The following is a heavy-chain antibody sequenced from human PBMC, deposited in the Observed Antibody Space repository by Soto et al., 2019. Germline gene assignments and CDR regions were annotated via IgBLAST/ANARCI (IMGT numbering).Heavy chain of an antibody. Sequence: ASVKVSCKASGYTFTGYYMHWVRQAPGQGLEWMGWINPNSGDTNYAQKFQGWVTMTRDTSITTAYMEVSRPRSDDTAVYYCAREEKNGMDVWGQGTTVTVSS. CDR1: GYTFTGYY. CDR3: AREEKNGMDV. J-gene: IGHJ6*02. V-gene: IGHV1-2*04. CDR2: INPNSGDT.